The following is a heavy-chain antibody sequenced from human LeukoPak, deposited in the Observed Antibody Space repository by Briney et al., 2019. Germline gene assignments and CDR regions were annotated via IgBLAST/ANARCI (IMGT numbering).Heavy chain of an antibody. Sequence: GASVKVSCKASGYTFTGYYMHWVRQAPGQGLEWMGWINPNSGGTNYAQKFKGRVTMTRDTSISTAYMELSRLRSDDTAVYYCARDYYDSSGQIYYYYYMDVWGKGTTVTVSS. D-gene: IGHD3-22*01. J-gene: IGHJ6*03. CDR2: INPNSGGT. CDR1: GYTFTGYY. CDR3: ARDYYDSSGQIYYYYYMDV. V-gene: IGHV1-2*02.